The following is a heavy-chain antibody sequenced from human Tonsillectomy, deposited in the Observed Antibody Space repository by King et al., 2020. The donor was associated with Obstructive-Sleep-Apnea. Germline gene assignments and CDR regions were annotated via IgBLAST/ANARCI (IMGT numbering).Heavy chain of an antibody. Sequence: VQLVESGGGLVKPGGSLRVSCAGSGITFRDAWMSWVRQAPGKGLEWVGRIKSLGGGGATDYAAPVKGRFIISRDDSKNTLYLQMNSLKIEDTAVYYCTWMTTVTTIDFWGQGTQVTVSS. J-gene: IGHJ4*02. CDR1: GITFRDAW. D-gene: IGHD4-17*01. V-gene: IGHV3-15*01. CDR2: IKSLGGGGAT. CDR3: TWMTTVTTIDF.